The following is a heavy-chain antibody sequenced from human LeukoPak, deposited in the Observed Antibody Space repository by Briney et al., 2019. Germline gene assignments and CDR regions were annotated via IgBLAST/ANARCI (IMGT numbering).Heavy chain of an antibody. CDR3: ARERVRDYYDSGGYLDY. CDR2: IYSGGST. Sequence: PGGSLRLSCVASGFTVSSNFMSWVRQAPGEGLEWVSVIYSGGSTYFADSVKGRFTISRDNPKNTVYLQMNSLRAEDTAVYYCARERVRDYYDSGGYLDYWGQGTLVTVSS. J-gene: IGHJ4*02. D-gene: IGHD3-22*01. V-gene: IGHV3-53*01. CDR1: GFTVSSNF.